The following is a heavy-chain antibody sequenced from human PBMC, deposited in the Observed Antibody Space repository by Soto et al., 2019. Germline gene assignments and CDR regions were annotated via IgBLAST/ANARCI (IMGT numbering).Heavy chain of an antibody. CDR2: ISYDGSNK. CDR3: AKPGTTSCFDY. V-gene: IGHV3-30*18. CDR1: GFTFSSYG. D-gene: IGHD1-7*01. J-gene: IGHJ4*02. Sequence: PGGSLRLSCAASGFTFSSYGMHWVRQAPGKGLEWVAVISYDGSNKYYADSVKGRFTISRDNSKNTLYLQMNSLRAEDTAVYYCAKPGTTSCFDYRGQGTMVTVSS.